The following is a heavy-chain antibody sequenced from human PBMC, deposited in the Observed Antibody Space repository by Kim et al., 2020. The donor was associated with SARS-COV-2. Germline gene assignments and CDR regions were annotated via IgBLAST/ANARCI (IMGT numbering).Heavy chain of an antibody. CDR2: ISGSGGST. CDR1: GFTFSSYA. Sequence: GGSLRLSCAASGFTFSSYAMSWLRQAPGKGLEWVSAISGSGGSTYYADSVKGRFTISRDNSKNTLYLQMNSLRAEDTAVYYCAKPLGYCSSTSCKTGFAYYYYYGMDVWGQGTTVTVSS. CDR3: AKPLGYCSSTSCKTGFAYYYYYGMDV. D-gene: IGHD2-2*01. V-gene: IGHV3-23*01. J-gene: IGHJ6*02.